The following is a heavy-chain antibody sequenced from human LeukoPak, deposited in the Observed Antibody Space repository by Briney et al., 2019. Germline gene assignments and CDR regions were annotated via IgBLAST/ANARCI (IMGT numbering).Heavy chain of an antibody. CDR3: ARAAGTTSRYFQH. D-gene: IGHD4-17*01. CDR2: IYYSGSS. J-gene: IGHJ1*01. CDR1: GCSISSYY. Sequence: PSETLSLTCTVSGCSISSYYWSWIRQPPGNGLEGMGYIYYSGSSNYNPSLQSRVTISVDTSKTQFSLKLSSVTAPDTAVYYCARAAGTTSRYFQHWGQGTLVTVSS. V-gene: IGHV4-59*01.